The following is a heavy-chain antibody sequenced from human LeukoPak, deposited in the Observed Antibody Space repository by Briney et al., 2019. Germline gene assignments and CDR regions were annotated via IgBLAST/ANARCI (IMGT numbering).Heavy chain of an antibody. CDR3: ATSTWDF. CDR1: GFTFSAYG. J-gene: IGHJ4*02. Sequence: PGGSLRLSCAAFGFTFSAYGMNWVRQAPGKGPEWVSYIGSAYNTIYYADSVKGRFTISRDNVDNSLFLQMNGLRDEDTAVYYCATSTWDFWGQGALVTVSS. CDR2: IGSAYNTI. V-gene: IGHV3-48*02.